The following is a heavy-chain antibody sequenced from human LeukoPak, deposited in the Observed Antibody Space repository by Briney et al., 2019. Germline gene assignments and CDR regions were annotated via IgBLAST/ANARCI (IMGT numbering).Heavy chain of an antibody. CDR2: ISGGGGST. J-gene: IGHJ6*02. D-gene: IGHD5-18*01. CDR1: GFTFSSYA. Sequence: GGSLRLSCAASGFTFSSYAMSWVRQAPGKGLEWVSAISGGGGSTYYADSVKGRFAISRDNSKNTLYLQMNSLRAEDTAVYYCAKEEAWIQPEYGMDVWGQGTTVTVSS. V-gene: IGHV3-23*01. CDR3: AKEEAWIQPEYGMDV.